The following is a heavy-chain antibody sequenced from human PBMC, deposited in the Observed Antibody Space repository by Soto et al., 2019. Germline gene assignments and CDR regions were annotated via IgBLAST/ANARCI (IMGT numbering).Heavy chain of an antibody. J-gene: IGHJ4*02. CDR1: GFTVSSDY. CDR3: ARSLTSVPWLPHFDY. V-gene: IGHV3-53*01. Sequence: VGSLRLSCAASGFTVSSDYMSWFRQARVKGLEWVSFIYSGGSTYYADSVKGRFTISRDNSKNTLYLQMNSLRAEDTAVYYCARSLTSVPWLPHFDYWGQATLVTVSS. CDR2: IYSGGST. D-gene: IGHD6-19*01.